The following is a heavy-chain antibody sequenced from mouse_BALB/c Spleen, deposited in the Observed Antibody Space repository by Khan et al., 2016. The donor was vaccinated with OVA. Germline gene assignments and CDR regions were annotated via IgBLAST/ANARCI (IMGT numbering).Heavy chain of an antibody. D-gene: IGHD1-1*01. V-gene: IGHV3-2*02. CDR2: ISYSGNT. J-gene: IGHJ2*01. Sequence: EVQLQESGPGLVKPSQSLSLTCTVTGYSITSDYAWNWIRQFPGNKLEWMGFISYSGNTNYNPSLKSRISITRATSKNQFFLQLNSVTTEDTATYYCARVYGGDVDYWGQGTTLTVSS. CDR3: ARVYGGDVDY. CDR1: GYSITSDYA.